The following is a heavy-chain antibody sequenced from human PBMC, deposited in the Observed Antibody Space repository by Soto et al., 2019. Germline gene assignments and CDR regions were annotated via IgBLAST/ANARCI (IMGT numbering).Heavy chain of an antibody. CDR1: GGTFSSYA. CDR3: ARDLRSSWYLGYGMDV. D-gene: IGHD6-13*01. V-gene: IGHV1-69*13. Sequence: ASVKVSCKASGGTFSSYAISWVRQAPGQGLEWMGGIIPIFGTANYAQKFQGRVTITADESTSTAYMELSSLRSEDTAVYYCARDLRSSWYLGYGMDVWGQGTTVTVPS. J-gene: IGHJ6*02. CDR2: IIPIFGTA.